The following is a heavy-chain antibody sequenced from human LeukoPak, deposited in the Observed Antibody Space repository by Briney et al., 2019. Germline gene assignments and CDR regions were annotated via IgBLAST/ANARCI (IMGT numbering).Heavy chain of an antibody. V-gene: IGHV3-11*04. D-gene: IGHD4-11*01. CDR3: ARDAPMTTVTYYYYMDV. J-gene: IGHJ6*03. Sequence: GGSLRLSCAASGFTFSDYYMSWIRQAPGKGLEWVSYISSSGSTIYYADSVKGRFTISRDNAKNSLYLQMNSLRAEDTAVYYGARDAPMTTVTYYYYMDVWGKGTTVTVSS. CDR2: ISSSGSTI. CDR1: GFTFSDYY.